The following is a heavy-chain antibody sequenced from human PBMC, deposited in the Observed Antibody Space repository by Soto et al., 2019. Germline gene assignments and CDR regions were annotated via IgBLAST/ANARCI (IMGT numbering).Heavy chain of an antibody. J-gene: IGHJ5*02. D-gene: IGHD3-3*01. V-gene: IGHV4-31*03. Sequence: QVQLQESGPGLVKPSQTLSLTCTVSGGSISSGGYYWSWIRQRPGKGLEWIGYIYYSGSTYYNPSLKSRVTISVDTSKNQLSLRLSSVTAADTAVYYCARVLEDYDFWSGYAYNWFDPWGQGTLVTVSS. CDR2: IYYSGST. CDR3: ARVLEDYDFWSGYAYNWFDP. CDR1: GGSISSGGYY.